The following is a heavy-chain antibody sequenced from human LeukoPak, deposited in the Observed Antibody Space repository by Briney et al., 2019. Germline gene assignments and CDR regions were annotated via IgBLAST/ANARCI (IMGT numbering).Heavy chain of an antibody. J-gene: IGHJ5*02. D-gene: IGHD3-10*01. CDR1: GGSFSGYY. CDR2: INHSGST. CDR3: ARGFHGSGSYYGSSWFDP. V-gene: IGHV4-34*01. Sequence: PSETLFLTCAVYGGSFSGYYWSWIRQPPGKGLEWIGEINHSGSTNYNPSLKSRVAISVDTSKNQFSLKLSSVTAADTAVYYCARGFHGSGSYYGSSWFDPWGQGTLVTVSS.